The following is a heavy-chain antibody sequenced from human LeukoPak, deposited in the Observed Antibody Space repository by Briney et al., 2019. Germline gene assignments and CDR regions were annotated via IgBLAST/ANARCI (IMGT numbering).Heavy chain of an antibody. CDR3: AKPPYGDYENDY. V-gene: IGHV3-23*01. D-gene: IGHD4-17*01. CDR2: ISGSGGST. CDR1: GGSLNGYY. Sequence: ETLSLTCAVYGGSLNGYYWSWIRQPPGKGLEWVSAISGSGGSTYYADSVKGRFTISRDNSKNTLYLQMNSLRAEDTAVYYCAKPPYGDYENDYWGQGTLVTVSS. J-gene: IGHJ4*02.